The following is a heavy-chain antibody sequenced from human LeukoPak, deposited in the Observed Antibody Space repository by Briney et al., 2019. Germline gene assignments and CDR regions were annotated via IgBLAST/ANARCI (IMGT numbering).Heavy chain of an antibody. CDR3: ARDRDYSNTERGFDY. D-gene: IGHD4-11*01. CDR1: GYTFSDYY. Sequence: APVKVSCKTPGYTFSDYYIHWVRQAPGQGLEWMGWINPNSGETKSAQKFQGRVTMTGDTSISTAYMELRRVTSDDTAVYYCARDRDYSNTERGFDYWGQGTLVTVSS. V-gene: IGHV1-2*02. CDR2: INPNSGET. J-gene: IGHJ4*02.